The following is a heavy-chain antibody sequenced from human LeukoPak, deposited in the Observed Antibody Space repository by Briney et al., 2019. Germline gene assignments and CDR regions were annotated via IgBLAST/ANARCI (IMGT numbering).Heavy chain of an antibody. CDR2: ISYDGTNK. D-gene: IGHD2-21*02. CDR1: GLTSTNYD. Sequence: PGGSLRLSCAASGLTSTNYDLHSVRQAPGKGLEWVAVISYDGTNKYYADSVKGRFTISRDNSKNTLSLQMNSLRAEDTALYYCARGFVLGAAKNYFNYWGQGALVTVSS. V-gene: IGHV3-30-3*01. CDR3: ARGFVLGAAKNYFNY. J-gene: IGHJ4*02.